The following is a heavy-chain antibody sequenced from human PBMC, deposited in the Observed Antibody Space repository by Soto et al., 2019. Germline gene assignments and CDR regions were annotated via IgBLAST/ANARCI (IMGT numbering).Heavy chain of an antibody. J-gene: IGHJ6*02. V-gene: IGHV1-18*01. CDR2: ISAYNGNT. Sequence: QVQLVQSGAEVKKPGASVKVSCKASGHTFTTYGISWVRQAPGQGLERMGWISAYNGNTNYAQKLQGRVTMTTDTSTSTANMELRILRSDDTAVYYCARDGEVFWSGYKYYYGMDVWGQGTRVTVSS. CDR1: GHTFTTYG. CDR3: ARDGEVFWSGYKYYYGMDV. D-gene: IGHD3-3*01.